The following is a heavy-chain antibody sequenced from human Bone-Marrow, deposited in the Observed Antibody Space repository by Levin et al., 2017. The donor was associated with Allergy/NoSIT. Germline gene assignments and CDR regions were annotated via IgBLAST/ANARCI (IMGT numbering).Heavy chain of an antibody. CDR2: VHPVDSHT. CDR3: ARHSYRADSDAPYYFYGLDV. V-gene: IGHV5-51*01. CDR1: GYDFTKYW. D-gene: IGHD4-23*01. Sequence: GESLKISCKGSGYDFTKYWIGWVRQMPGKGLEWMGIVHPVDSHTRYSPSFQGQVSISADKSINTAYLQWTSLKASETAIFYCARHSYRADSDAPYYFYGLDVWGRGTAVTVSS. J-gene: IGHJ6*02.